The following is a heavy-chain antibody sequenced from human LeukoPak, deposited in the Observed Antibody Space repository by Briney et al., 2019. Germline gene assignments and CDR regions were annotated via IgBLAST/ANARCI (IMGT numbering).Heavy chain of an antibody. CDR2: ISAYNGNT. CDR3: GSDRGAGGNY. D-gene: IGHD6-13*01. Sequence: GASVKVSCKASGYTFTSYGISWVRQAPGQGLEWMGWISAYNGNTNYAQKLQGRVTMTRDTSTSTVYMELSSLRSEDTAMYYCGSDRGAGGNYWGQGALVTVSS. V-gene: IGHV1-18*01. CDR1: GYTFTSYG. J-gene: IGHJ4*01.